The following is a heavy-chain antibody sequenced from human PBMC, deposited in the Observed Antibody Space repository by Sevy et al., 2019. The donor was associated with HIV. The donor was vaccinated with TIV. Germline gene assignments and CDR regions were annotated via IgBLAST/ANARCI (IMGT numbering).Heavy chain of an antibody. CDR2: ISGRGGST. CDR3: AKGDSTFYGLDV. J-gene: IGHJ6*02. Sequence: GGSLRLSCVASGFTFSTYAMSWVRQAPGKGLEWVSAISGRGGSTYYADSVKGRFTISRDKSKNTLYLQLNSLRVEDTAVFYCAKGDSTFYGLDVWGQGTTVTVSS. CDR1: GFTFSTYA. D-gene: IGHD3-3*02. V-gene: IGHV3-23*01.